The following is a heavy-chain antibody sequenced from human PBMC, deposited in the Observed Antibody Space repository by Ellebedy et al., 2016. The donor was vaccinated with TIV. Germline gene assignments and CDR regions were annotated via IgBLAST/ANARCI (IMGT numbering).Heavy chain of an antibody. CDR2: ISGSGGST. V-gene: IGHV3-23*01. J-gene: IGHJ4*02. Sequence: PGGSLRLSCAASGFTFSSYAMSWVRQAPGKGLEWVSAISGSGGSTYSADSVKGRFTIPRDNSKNTLYLQINSLRDEDTAVYYCAKGRGVRGAPLFYWGQGTLVTVSS. D-gene: IGHD3-10*01. CDR3: AKGRGVRGAPLFY. CDR1: GFTFSSYA.